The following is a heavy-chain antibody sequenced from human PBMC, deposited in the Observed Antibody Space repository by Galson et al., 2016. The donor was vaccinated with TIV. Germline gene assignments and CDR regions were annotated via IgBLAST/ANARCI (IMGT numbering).Heavy chain of an antibody. CDR3: ARSPADPQCSYYYIDV. CDR2: IYPGDSDT. D-gene: IGHD4-11*01. V-gene: IGHV5-51*03. Sequence: QSGAEVKQSGESLKISCKASGYSFTTHWIGWVRQMPGKGLEWMGIIYPGDSDTRYSPSFQGQVTISADKSISTAYLQWSALRASDTAMYYCARSPADPQCSYYYIDVWGKGTTVTVSS. J-gene: IGHJ6*03. CDR1: GYSFTTHW.